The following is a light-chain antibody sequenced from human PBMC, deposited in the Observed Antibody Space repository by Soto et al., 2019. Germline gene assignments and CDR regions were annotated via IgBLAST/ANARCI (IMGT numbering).Light chain of an antibody. Sequence: EIVMTQSPGTLSLSPGDRATLSCRASQSVGSNLAWHQQKPGQAPSLLIYAASTRATGVPDRFSGSGSGAEFTLTISSLQSEDFAIFYCQQYNTWPWTFGQGTKWIS. CDR2: AAS. J-gene: IGKJ1*01. CDR1: QSVGSN. CDR3: QQYNTWPWT. V-gene: IGKV3-15*01.